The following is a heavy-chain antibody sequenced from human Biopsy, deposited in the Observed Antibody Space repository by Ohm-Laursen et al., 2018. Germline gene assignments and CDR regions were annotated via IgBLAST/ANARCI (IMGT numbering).Heavy chain of an antibody. CDR3: GRAVRNQLLTDP. J-gene: IGHJ5*02. CDR1: GYTFTSYD. Sequence: SSVKVSCKASGYTFTSYDITWVRQASGQGPEWIGWLNPVSGNSNFGQKFRGRVTVTSDTSISTAYMELSGPTSDDTATYYCGRAVRNQLLTDPWGQGTLVTVTS. CDR2: LNPVSGNS. V-gene: IGHV1-8*01. D-gene: IGHD1-7*01.